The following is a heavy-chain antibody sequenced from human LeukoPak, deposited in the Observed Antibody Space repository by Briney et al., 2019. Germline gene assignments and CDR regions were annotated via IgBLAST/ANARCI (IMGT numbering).Heavy chain of an antibody. CDR1: GYTFTVSY. J-gene: IGHJ2*01. CDR3: ARNMVRGSPVGIYWYFDL. D-gene: IGHD3-10*01. V-gene: IGHV1-2*02. CDR2: INPNSGGT. Sequence: ASVKVSCKASGYTFTVSYMHWVRQAPGQGLEWMGWINPNSGGTNYAQKFQGRVTMTRDTSITTAYMELSRLGSDDTAVYYCARNMVRGSPVGIYWYFDLWGRGTLVTVSS.